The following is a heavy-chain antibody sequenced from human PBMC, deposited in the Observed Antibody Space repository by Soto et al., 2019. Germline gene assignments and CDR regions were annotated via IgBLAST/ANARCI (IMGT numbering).Heavy chain of an antibody. Sequence: QLHLVQSGAVVKKPGASVTVSCSASGYPVTAYYMHWVRQAPGRGLEWMGGINPATGAAKYTQTFPGRVTLTRGTATGTVFMELGGPTSEDTAVFYCARGGGVGVAGSAAFDMWGQGTLVTVSS. CDR3: ARGGGVGVAGSAAFDM. CDR1: GYPVTAYY. V-gene: IGHV1-2*02. J-gene: IGHJ3*02. CDR2: INPATGAA. D-gene: IGHD3-3*01.